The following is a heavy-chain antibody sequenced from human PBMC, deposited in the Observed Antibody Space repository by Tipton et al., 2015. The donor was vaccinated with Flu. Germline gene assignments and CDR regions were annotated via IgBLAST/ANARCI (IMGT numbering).Heavy chain of an antibody. CDR3: ASRDGFKPD. Sequence: AVSGFTFRNYAMFWVRQAPGKGLDWVAVISDDGSKIYYADSVKGRFTISRDNSKNTLYLQMNSLRAEDTAVYYCASRDGFKPDWGQGTLVTVSS. CDR1: GFTFRNYA. V-gene: IGHV3-30*04. J-gene: IGHJ4*02. D-gene: IGHD5-24*01. CDR2: ISDDGSKI.